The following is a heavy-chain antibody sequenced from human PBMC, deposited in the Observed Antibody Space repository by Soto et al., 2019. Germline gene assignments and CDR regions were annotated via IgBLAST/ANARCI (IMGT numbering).Heavy chain of an antibody. CDR2: ISDSGGST. CDR3: AKSDGLSSVRAIEY. J-gene: IGHJ4*02. D-gene: IGHD3-10*01. V-gene: IGHV3-23*01. Sequence: EVQLLESGGGLVQPGGSLRLSCAASGFTFSSYAMSWVRQVPGTGLECVSIISDSGGSTSYADSLKGRFTISRDNSKNTLYLQMNSLRVEDTAVYYCAKSDGLSSVRAIEYWGQGTLVAVSS. CDR1: GFTFSSYA.